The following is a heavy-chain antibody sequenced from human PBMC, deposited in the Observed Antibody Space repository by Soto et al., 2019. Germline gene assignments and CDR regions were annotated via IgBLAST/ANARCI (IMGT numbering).Heavy chain of an antibody. Sequence: QVQLQESGPGLVKPSETLSLTCTVSGGSISSYYWSWIRQPPGKGLEWIGYIYYSGSTNYNPSLTSRATLSVDTSKNQFSLKLSSVTAADTAVYYCAREGVSSSWYNYYGMDVWGQGTTVTVSS. J-gene: IGHJ6*02. V-gene: IGHV4-59*01. CDR1: GGSISSYY. CDR3: AREGVSSSWYNYYGMDV. CDR2: IYYSGST. D-gene: IGHD6-13*01.